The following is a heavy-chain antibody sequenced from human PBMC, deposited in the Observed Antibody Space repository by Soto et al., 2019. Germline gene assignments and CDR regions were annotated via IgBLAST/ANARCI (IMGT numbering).Heavy chain of an antibody. J-gene: IGHJ4*02. Sequence: EVQLVESGGGLVQPGGSLRLSCAASGFTVSSNYMSWVRQAPGKGLEWVSVIYSGGSTYYADSVKGRFTISRDNSKNTRYLQMNSLRAEDTAVYYCARARGDYYGSGSYDYWGQGTLVTVSS. CDR3: ARARGDYYGSGSYDY. CDR1: GFTVSSNY. V-gene: IGHV3-66*01. D-gene: IGHD3-10*01. CDR2: IYSGGST.